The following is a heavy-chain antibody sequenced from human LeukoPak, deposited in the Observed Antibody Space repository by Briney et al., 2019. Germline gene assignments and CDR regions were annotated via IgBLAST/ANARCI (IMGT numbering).Heavy chain of an antibody. CDR1: GGTFSSYA. CDR3: ARDSLEAGDAFDI. Sequence: SVKVSCKASGGTFSSYAISWVRQAPGQGLEWMGRIIPIFGTANYAQKFQGRVTITTDESTSTAYMELSSLRSEDTAVYYCARDSLEAGDAFDIWGQGTMVTVSS. V-gene: IGHV1-69*05. J-gene: IGHJ3*02. CDR2: IIPIFGTA.